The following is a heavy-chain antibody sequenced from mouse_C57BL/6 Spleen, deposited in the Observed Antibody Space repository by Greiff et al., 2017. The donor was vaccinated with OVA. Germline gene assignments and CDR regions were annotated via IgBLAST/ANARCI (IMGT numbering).Heavy chain of an antibody. CDR2: ISSGSSTI. J-gene: IGHJ3*01. CDR1: GFTFSDYG. Sequence: EVKLVESGGGLVKPGGSLKLSCAASGFTFSDYGMHWVRQAPEKGLEWVAYISSGSSTIYYADTVKGRFTISRDNAKNTLFLQMTSLRSEDTAMYYCAREITTVVATDAYWGQGTLVTVSA. CDR3: AREITTVVATDAY. D-gene: IGHD1-1*01. V-gene: IGHV5-17*01.